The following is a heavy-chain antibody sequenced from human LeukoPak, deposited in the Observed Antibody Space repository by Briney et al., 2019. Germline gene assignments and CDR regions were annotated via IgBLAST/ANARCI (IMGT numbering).Heavy chain of an antibody. D-gene: IGHD6-13*01. V-gene: IGHV3-23*01. CDR2: ISGSGGST. CDR3: AKEGLGYSSSWSKDAFDI. CDR1: GFTFSSYA. Sequence: SGGSLRLSCAASGFTFSSYAMSWVRQAPGKGLEWVSAISGSGGSTYYADSVKGRFTISRDNSKNTLYLQMNSLRAEDTAVYYCAKEGLGYSSSWSKDAFDIWGQGTMVTVSS. J-gene: IGHJ3*02.